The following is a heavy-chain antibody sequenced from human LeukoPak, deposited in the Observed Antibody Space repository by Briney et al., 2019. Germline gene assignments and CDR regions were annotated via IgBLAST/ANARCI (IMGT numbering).Heavy chain of an antibody. J-gene: IGHJ4*02. V-gene: IGHV4-4*09. D-gene: IGHD4-17*01. Sequence: SETLSLTCTVSGGSISSYYWSWIRQPPGKGLESIRYIYTSGTTNYNPSPKSRVTISVDTSKNQFSLKLSSVTAADTAVYYCARLRGLDEYYFDYCGQGTLLTVSS. CDR2: IYTSGTT. CDR3: ARLRGLDEYYFDY. CDR1: GGSISSYY.